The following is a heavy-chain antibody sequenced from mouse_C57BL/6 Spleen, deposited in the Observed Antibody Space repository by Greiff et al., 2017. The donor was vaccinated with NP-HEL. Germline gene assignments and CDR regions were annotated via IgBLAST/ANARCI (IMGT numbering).Heavy chain of an antibody. CDR3: TRGYYDGDY. D-gene: IGHD1-1*01. V-gene: IGHV1-15*01. J-gene: IGHJ2*01. CDR1: GYTFTDYE. Sequence: VKLMESGAELVRPGASVTLSCKASGYTFTDYEMHWVKQTPVHGLEWIGAIDPETGGTAYNQKFKGKAILTADKSSSTAYMELRSLTSEDSAVYYCTRGYYDGDYWGQGTTLTVSS. CDR2: IDPETGGT.